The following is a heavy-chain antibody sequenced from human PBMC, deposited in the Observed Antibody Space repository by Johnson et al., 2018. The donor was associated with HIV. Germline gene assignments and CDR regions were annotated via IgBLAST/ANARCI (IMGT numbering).Heavy chain of an antibody. Sequence: VQLVESGGGLVKPGGSLRLSCAVSGFTFSDYYMSWIRQAPGKGLEWVAYISSSGSTIYYADSVKGRFTISRDNSKNTLYLQMNSLRAEDTAVYYCASFVVVVAATGAFDIWGQGTMVTVSS. CDR2: ISSSGSTI. V-gene: IGHV3-11*04. CDR1: GFTFSDYY. D-gene: IGHD2-15*01. CDR3: ASFVVVVAATGAFDI. J-gene: IGHJ3*02.